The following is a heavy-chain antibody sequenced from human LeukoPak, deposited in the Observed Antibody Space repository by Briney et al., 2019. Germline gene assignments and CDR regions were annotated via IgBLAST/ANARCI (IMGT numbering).Heavy chain of an antibody. V-gene: IGHV3-21*01. Sequence: GGSLRLSCVASGFTFSSYSMNWVRQAPGKGLEWVSSISSSSSYIYYADSVKGRFTISRDNAKNSLYLQMNSLRAEDTAVYYCARIQRGYSYGYGYWGQGTLVTVSS. D-gene: IGHD5-18*01. CDR2: ISSSSSYI. J-gene: IGHJ4*02. CDR3: ARIQRGYSYGYGY. CDR1: GFTFSSYS.